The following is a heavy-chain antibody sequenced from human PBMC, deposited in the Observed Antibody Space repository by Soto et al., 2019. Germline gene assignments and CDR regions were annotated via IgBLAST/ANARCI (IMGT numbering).Heavy chain of an antibody. CDR2: IYYSGST. CDR3: ARQKFNSGRLLQGTRGWFDP. V-gene: IGHV4-39*01. D-gene: IGHD1-26*01. Sequence: SETLSLTCTVSGGSISSSSYYWGWIRQPPGKGLEWIGSIYYSGSTYYNPSLKSRVTISVGTSKNQFSLKLSSVTAADTAVYYCARQKFNSGRLLQGTRGWFDPWGQGTLVTVSS. CDR1: GGSISSSSYY. J-gene: IGHJ5*02.